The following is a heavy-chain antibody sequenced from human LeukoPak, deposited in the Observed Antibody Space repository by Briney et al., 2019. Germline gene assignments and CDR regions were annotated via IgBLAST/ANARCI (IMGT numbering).Heavy chain of an antibody. Sequence: SETLPLTCAVSGGSISSGGYSWSWIRQPPGKGLEWIGYIYHSGSTYYNPSLKSRVTISVDRSKNQFSLKLSSVTAADTAVYYCARVSSRDDFWSGYYLHYFDYWGQGTLVTVSS. J-gene: IGHJ4*02. CDR1: GGSISSGGYS. D-gene: IGHD3-3*01. CDR2: IYHSGST. CDR3: ARVSSRDDFWSGYYLHYFDY. V-gene: IGHV4-30-2*01.